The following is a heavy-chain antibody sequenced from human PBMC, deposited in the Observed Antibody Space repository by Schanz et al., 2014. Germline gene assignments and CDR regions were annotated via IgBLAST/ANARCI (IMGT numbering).Heavy chain of an antibody. D-gene: IGHD3-22*01. Sequence: EVQLVESGGGLVQPGGSLRLSCAASGFTVSINYMSWVRQAPGKGLEWVSAISANDYDTYYAPSVKGRFTVSRDNSKNTLYLQMSSLRAEDTAVYYCAKVWGSDYFYPFDYWGQGTLVTVSS. CDR1: GFTVSINY. V-gene: IGHV3-23*04. CDR2: ISANDYDT. J-gene: IGHJ4*02. CDR3: AKVWGSDYFYPFDY.